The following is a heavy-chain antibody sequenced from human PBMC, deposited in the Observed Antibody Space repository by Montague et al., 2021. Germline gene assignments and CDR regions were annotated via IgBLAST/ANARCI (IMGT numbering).Heavy chain of an antibody. Sequence: SLRLSCVASGFPFSNYWMSWVRQAPGKGLEWVANIKQDGSEKHYVDSVKGRFTISRDNAKNSLYLQMNSLRAEDTAVYFCARDQGQGYCGGDCYVGLDYWGQGTLVTVS. CDR1: GFPFSNYW. V-gene: IGHV3-7*01. CDR2: IKQDGSEK. D-gene: IGHD2-21*01. J-gene: IGHJ4*02. CDR3: ARDQGQGYCGGDCYVGLDY.